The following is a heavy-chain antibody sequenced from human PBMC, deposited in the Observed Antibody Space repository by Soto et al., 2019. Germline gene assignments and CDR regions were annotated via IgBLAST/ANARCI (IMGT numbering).Heavy chain of an antibody. D-gene: IGHD3-10*01. CDR3: AREGDMGSSAFDC. V-gene: IGHV3-74*01. CDR2: VSSDGSFT. Sequence: EVQLVESGGGLVQPGGSLRLSCAASGFTFSKYWMHWVRQAPGKGLVWVARVSSDGSFTYYADSVKGRFTISRDNAQNTVYLQMSTLRPDDTAVYYCAREGDMGSSAFDCWGQGTLVTVSS. CDR1: GFTFSKYW. J-gene: IGHJ4*02.